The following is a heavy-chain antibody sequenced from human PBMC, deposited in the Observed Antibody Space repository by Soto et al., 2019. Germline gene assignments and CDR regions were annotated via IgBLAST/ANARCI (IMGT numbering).Heavy chain of an antibody. CDR1: GFSLSNARMG. D-gene: IGHD6-13*01. V-gene: IGHV2-26*01. CDR2: IFSNDEK. Sequence: QVTLKESGPVLVKPTETLTLTCTVSGFSLSNARMGVSWIRQPPRKALEWLAHIFSNDEKSYSTSLKSRLTTTKDTTKSQVVLTMTNMDPVDTATYYCARIRSSWLMEYYFDYWGQGTLVTVSS. CDR3: ARIRSSWLMEYYFDY. J-gene: IGHJ4*02.